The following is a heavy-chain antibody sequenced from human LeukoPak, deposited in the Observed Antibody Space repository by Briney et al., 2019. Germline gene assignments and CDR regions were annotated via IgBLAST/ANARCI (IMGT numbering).Heavy chain of an antibody. D-gene: IGHD6-13*01. CDR1: GYTFTGYY. CDR2: INPNSGGT. V-gene: IGHV1-2*04. Sequence: ASVKVSCKASGYTFTGYYMHWVRQAPGQGLEWMGWINPNSGGTNYAQKFQGWVTMTRDTSIGTAYMELSRLRSDDTAVYYCARGRVAAAGTFGAEYFQHWGQGTLVTVSS. CDR3: ARGRVAAAGTFGAEYFQH. J-gene: IGHJ1*01.